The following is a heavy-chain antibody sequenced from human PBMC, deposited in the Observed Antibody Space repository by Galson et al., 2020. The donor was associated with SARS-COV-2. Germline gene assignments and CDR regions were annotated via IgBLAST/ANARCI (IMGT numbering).Heavy chain of an antibody. V-gene: IGHV3-48*03. CDR1: GFTFSSYE. J-gene: IGHJ6*03. Sequence: GESLKISCATSGFTFSSYEMNWVRQAPGKGLEWVSFSSTTGNVVYYGDSVKGRFTISRDNAKNSLYLQMNRLRVEDTAVYYCARDRIGSGDDFRNFHYMDVWGKGTTVTVSS. CDR2: SSTTGNVV. CDR3: ARDRIGSGDDFRNFHYMDV. D-gene: IGHD5-12*01.